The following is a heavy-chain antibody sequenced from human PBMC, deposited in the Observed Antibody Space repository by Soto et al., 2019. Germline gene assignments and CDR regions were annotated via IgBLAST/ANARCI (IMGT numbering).Heavy chain of an antibody. J-gene: IGHJ4*02. V-gene: IGHV3-30-3*01. CDR2: ISYDGSNK. CDR3: ASALVDVVVVAASNY. Sequence: QVQLVESGGGVVQPGRSLRLSCAASGFTFSSYAMHWVRQAPGKGLEWVAVISYDGSNKYYADSVKGRFTISRDNSKNTLYLHMNSLRAEDTAVYYCASALVDVVVVAASNYCGQGTLVTVSS. CDR1: GFTFSSYA. D-gene: IGHD2-15*01.